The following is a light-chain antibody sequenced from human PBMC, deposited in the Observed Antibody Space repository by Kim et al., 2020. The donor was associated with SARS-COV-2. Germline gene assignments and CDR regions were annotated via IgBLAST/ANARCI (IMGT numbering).Light chain of an antibody. V-gene: IGLV3-1*01. CDR3: QAWDSNTAV. CDR2: QDS. Sequence: GSPGQTASITCTGDKLGDKYACWYQQKPGQSPVLVIYQDSKRPSGIPERFSGSNSGNTATLTISGTQAMDEADYYCQAWDSNTAVFGGGTQLTVL. J-gene: IGLJ2*01. CDR1: KLGDKY.